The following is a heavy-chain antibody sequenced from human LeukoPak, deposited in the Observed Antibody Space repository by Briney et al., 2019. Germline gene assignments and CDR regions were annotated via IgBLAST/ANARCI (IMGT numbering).Heavy chain of an antibody. CDR3: ASQTSIACYFDS. J-gene: IGHJ4*02. CDR1: GFKYNV. V-gene: IGHV3-30*04. CDR2: ISFDGSTA. D-gene: IGHD2-21*01. Sequence: GGSLRLSCAAYGFKYNVHWVRQAPGKGLEWVAFISFDGSTAYYADSVQGRFTFSRDTSNNTQHLQMNSLRTEDTAVYYCASQTSIACYFDSWGQGTLVTVSS.